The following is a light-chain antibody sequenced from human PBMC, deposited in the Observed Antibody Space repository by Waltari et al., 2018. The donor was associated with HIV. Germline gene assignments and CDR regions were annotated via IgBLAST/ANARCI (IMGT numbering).Light chain of an antibody. J-gene: IGKJ4*01. CDR2: RVS. CDR3: MQSTHWPLT. V-gene: IGKV2-30*02. Sequence: DVVTTQAPLSLSVTLGKPASISCKSGQTLLHRDGNTYWSWFEQRPGQCPRRLLYRVSHRDSGVPDRFSGSGSGTDFTLSISRVEAEDVGVYYCMQSTHWPLTFGGGTKVEIK. CDR1: QTLLHRDGNTY.